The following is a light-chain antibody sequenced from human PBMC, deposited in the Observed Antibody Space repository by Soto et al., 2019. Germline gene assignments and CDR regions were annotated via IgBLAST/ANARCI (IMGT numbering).Light chain of an antibody. CDR1: NSDVGSYNY. CDR3: NSYTSSSTVI. V-gene: IGLV2-14*03. Sequence: QSALTQPASVSGSPGQSITIFCTGTNSDVGSYNYVSWYQQHPGKAPKLMIYDVSNRPSGVSNRFSGSKSGNTASLTISGLQAEDEADYYCNSYTSSSTVIFGGGTQLTVL. CDR2: DVS. J-gene: IGLJ2*01.